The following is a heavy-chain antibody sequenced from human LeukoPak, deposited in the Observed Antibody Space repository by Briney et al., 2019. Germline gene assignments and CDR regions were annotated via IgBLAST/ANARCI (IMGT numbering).Heavy chain of an antibody. V-gene: IGHV4-34*01. D-gene: IGHD2-2*01. CDR1: GGSFSGYY. J-gene: IGHJ4*02. CDR3: ARGRLYCSSTSCYASYFDY. Sequence: PSETLSLTCAVYGGSFSGYYWSWIRQPPGKGLEWIGEINHSGSTNYNPSLKSRVTISVDTSKNQFSLKLSSVTAADTAVYYCARGRLYCSSTSCYASYFDYWGQGTLVTVSS. CDR2: INHSGST.